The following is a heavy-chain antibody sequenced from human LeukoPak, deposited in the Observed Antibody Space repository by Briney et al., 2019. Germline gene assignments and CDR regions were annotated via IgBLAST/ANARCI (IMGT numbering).Heavy chain of an antibody. CDR3: ARAPPITRGPFDP. Sequence: GGSLRLSCAASGFTFSSYAMHWVRQAPGKGLEWVAVISYDGSNKYYADSVKGRFTISRDNSKNTLYLQMNSLRSDDTAVYYCARAPPITRGPFDPWGQGTLVTVSS. J-gene: IGHJ5*02. D-gene: IGHD3-10*01. V-gene: IGHV3-30*04. CDR1: GFTFSSYA. CDR2: ISYDGSNK.